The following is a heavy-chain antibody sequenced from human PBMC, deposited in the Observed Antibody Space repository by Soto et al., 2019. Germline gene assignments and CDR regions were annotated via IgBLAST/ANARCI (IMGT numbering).Heavy chain of an antibody. CDR2: VYYAGST. D-gene: IGHD3-22*01. CDR3: ARGRTVRNYADDSSDYFYFFDY. CDR1: GDSISTFY. J-gene: IGHJ4*02. Sequence: SETLSLTCTVSGDSISTFYWGWMRQSPGKELEWIGYVYYAGSTNYNPSLKSRVTISVDRSKNQFSLKLTSANAADTAAYYCARGRTVRNYADDSSDYFYFFDYWGQGTQVTVSS. V-gene: IGHV4-59*01.